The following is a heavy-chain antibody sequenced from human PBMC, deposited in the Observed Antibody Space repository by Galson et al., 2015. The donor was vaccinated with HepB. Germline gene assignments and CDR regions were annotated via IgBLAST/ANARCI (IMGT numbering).Heavy chain of an antibody. Sequence: SLRLSCAASGFTFSSYAMHWVRQASGKGLEWVAVISYDGSNKYYADSVKGRFTISRDNSKNTLYLQMNSLRAEDTAVYYCARDLSTMVRGVMWWFDPWGQRTLVTVS. CDR1: GFTFSSYA. CDR2: ISYDGSNK. V-gene: IGHV3-30-3*01. D-gene: IGHD3-10*01. J-gene: IGHJ5*02. CDR3: ARDLSTMVRGVMWWFDP.